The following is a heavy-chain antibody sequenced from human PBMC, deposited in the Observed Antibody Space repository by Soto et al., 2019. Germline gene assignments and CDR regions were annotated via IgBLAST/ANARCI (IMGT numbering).Heavy chain of an antibody. J-gene: IGHJ6*02. Sequence: PSETLSLTCTVSGGSISSYYWSWIRQPPGKGLEWIGYIYYSGSTNYNPSLKSRVTISVDTSKNQFSLKLSSVTAADTAVYYCARDGGSGWAHYYYYYGMDVWGQGTTVTVSS. CDR3: ARDGGSGWAHYYYYYGMDV. CDR2: IYYSGST. CDR1: GGSISSYY. V-gene: IGHV4-59*01. D-gene: IGHD6-19*01.